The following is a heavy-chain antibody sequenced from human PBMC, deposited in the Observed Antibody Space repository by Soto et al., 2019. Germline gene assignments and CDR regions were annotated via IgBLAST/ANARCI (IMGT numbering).Heavy chain of an antibody. CDR1: GYTFTNYW. D-gene: IGHD3-22*01. Sequence: ESLKISCKGSGYTFTNYWIGWVRQMPGKGLEWMGIIHPTDSDTRYSPSFQGQVTMSVDKSISTAYLQWSSLKASDTAMYYCVSPDSTGQYVNWGQGTPITVA. CDR2: IHPTDSDT. V-gene: IGHV5-51*01. CDR3: VSPDSTGQYVN. J-gene: IGHJ4*02.